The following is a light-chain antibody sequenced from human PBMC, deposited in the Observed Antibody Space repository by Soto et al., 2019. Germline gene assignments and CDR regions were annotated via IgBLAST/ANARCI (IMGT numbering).Light chain of an antibody. J-gene: IGKJ5*01. Sequence: DIQMTQSPSTLSASVGDRVTITCRASQSIGFWLAWYQQKSGKAPNLLIYESSNLRGGVSSRFSGSGSGTDFTLTIDRLQSDDFATYYCQHSSSDLITFGQGTRLEIK. CDR3: QHSSSDLIT. CDR1: QSIGFW. V-gene: IGKV1-5*01. CDR2: ESS.